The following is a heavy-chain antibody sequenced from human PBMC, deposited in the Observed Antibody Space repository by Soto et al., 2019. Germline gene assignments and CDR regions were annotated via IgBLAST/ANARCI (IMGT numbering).Heavy chain of an antibody. Sequence: ASVKVSRKASGYTFTSYAMHWVRQAPGQRLEWMGWINAGNGNTKYSQKFQGRVTITRDTSASTAYMELSSLRSEDTAVYYCARDGVLGAYYYGMDVWGQGTTVTVSS. V-gene: IGHV1-3*01. CDR2: INAGNGNT. J-gene: IGHJ6*02. D-gene: IGHD3-16*01. CDR3: ARDGVLGAYYYGMDV. CDR1: GYTFTSYA.